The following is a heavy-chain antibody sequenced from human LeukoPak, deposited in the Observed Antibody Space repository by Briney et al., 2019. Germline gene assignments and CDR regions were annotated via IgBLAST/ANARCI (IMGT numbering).Heavy chain of an antibody. CDR3: ARDYYDSSGYYYYFDY. D-gene: IGHD3-22*01. V-gene: IGHV3-23*01. Sequence: PGGSLRLSCAASGFTFSKYAMSWVRQAPGKGLEWVSTVNDRGTGTYYADSVKGRFTISRDNSKNTLYLQMNSLRAEDTAVYYCARDYYDSSGYYYYFDYWGQGTLVTVSS. CDR2: VNDRGTGT. J-gene: IGHJ4*02. CDR1: GFTFSKYA.